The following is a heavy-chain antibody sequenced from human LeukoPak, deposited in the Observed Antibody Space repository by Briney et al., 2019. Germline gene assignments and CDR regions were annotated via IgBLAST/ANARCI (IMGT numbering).Heavy chain of an antibody. CDR1: GFTFSSYW. CDR2: IKQDGSEK. D-gene: IGHD3-22*01. Sequence: GGSLRLSCAASGFTFSSYWMSWVRQAPGKGLEWVANIKQDGSEKYYVDSVKGRFTISRDNAKNSLYLQMNSLRAEDAAVYYCARDPPRYYDSSGYYPPGGDYWGQGTLVTVSS. CDR3: ARDPPRYYDSSGYYPPGGDY. V-gene: IGHV3-7*01. J-gene: IGHJ4*02.